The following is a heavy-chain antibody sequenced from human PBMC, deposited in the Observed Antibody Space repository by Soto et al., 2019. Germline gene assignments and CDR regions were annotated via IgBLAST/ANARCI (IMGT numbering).Heavy chain of an antibody. CDR2: IYCSGST. V-gene: IGHV4-59*01. D-gene: IGHD5-18*01. J-gene: IGHJ4*02. CDR1: GGSISSYY. CDR3: ASSMEQLWLIHPFDY. Sequence: QVQLQESGPGLVKPSETLSLTCTVSGGSISSYYWSWIRQPPGKGLEWIGYIYCSGSTNSNPSLKSLITVSVDTSKNQFSLMLSSVTAEDTAVYYCASSMEQLWLIHPFDYWGRGTLVTVSS.